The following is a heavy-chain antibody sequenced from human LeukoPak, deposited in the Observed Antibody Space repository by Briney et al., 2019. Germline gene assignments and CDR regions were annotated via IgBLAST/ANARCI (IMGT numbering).Heavy chain of an antibody. CDR2: IYYSGST. CDR1: GGSISSYY. D-gene: IGHD6-6*01. CDR3: ARLDSSSSFDP. J-gene: IGHJ5*02. Sequence: PSETLSLTCTVSGGSISSYYWSWIRQPPGKGLEWIGYIYYSGSTNYNPSLKSRVTISVGTSKNQFSLKLSSVTAADTAVYYCARLDSSSSFDPRGQGTLVTVSS. V-gene: IGHV4-59*08.